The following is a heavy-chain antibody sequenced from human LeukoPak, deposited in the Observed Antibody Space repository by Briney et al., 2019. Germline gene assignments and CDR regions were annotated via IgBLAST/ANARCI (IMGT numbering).Heavy chain of an antibody. V-gene: IGHV3-66*01. Sequence: GGSLRLSCAASGFTVSSNYMSWVRQAPGKGLEWVSVIYSGGSTYYADSVKSRFTISRDNSKNTLYLQMNSLRAEDTAVYYCARDPRYVYYYYGMDVWGQGTTVTVSS. CDR3: ARDPRYVYYYYGMDV. J-gene: IGHJ6*02. CDR2: IYSGGST. CDR1: GFTVSSNY. D-gene: IGHD2-2*01.